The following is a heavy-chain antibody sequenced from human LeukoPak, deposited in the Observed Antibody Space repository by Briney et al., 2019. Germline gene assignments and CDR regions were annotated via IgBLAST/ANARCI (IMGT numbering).Heavy chain of an antibody. CDR2: INHSGST. J-gene: IGHJ6*03. CDR1: GGSFSGYY. Sequence: SETLSLTCAVYGGSFSGYYWSWIRQPPGKGLEWIGEINHSGSTNYNPSLKSRVTISVDTSKNQFSLKLSSVTAADTAVYYCARGPLTPLYYYYMDVWGKGTTVTVSS. V-gene: IGHV4-34*01. CDR3: ARGPLTPLYYYYMDV.